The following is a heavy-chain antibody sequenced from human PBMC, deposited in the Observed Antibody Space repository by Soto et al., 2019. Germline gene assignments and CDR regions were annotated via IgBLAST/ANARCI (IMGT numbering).Heavy chain of an antibody. CDR1: GFTFDDYT. CDR2: ISWDGGST. Sequence: GGSLRLSCAASGFTFDDYTMHWVRQAPGKGLEWVSLISWDGGSTYYADSVKGRSTISRDNSKNSLYLQMNSLRTEDTALYYCAKGIYSNYEPPYGMDVWGQGTTVTVSS. D-gene: IGHD4-4*01. V-gene: IGHV3-43*01. J-gene: IGHJ6*02. CDR3: AKGIYSNYEPPYGMDV.